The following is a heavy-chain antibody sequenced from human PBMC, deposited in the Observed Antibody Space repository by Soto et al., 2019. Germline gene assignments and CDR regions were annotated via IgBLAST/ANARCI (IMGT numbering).Heavy chain of an antibody. V-gene: IGHV1-8*01. D-gene: IGHD7-27*01. Sequence: ASVKVSCKAAAYTFTSYDINWVRQATGQDFEWMGWMNPNNGNTAYAQKFQGRVTMARDTSKSTAFMELSSLTSEDTAVYYCARGPRNWGVDYWGQGTLVTVS. CDR2: MNPNNGNT. J-gene: IGHJ4*02. CDR1: AYTFTSYD. CDR3: ARGPRNWGVDY.